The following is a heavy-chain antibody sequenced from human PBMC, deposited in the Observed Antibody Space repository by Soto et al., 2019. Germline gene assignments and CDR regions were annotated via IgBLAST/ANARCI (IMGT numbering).Heavy chain of an antibody. Sequence: QVQLVESGGGVVQPGRSLRLSCAASGFTFSNFGMHWVRQAPGKGLEWVAVMWDDETNKYYTDSVRGRFTISRDDSKSTLYLQMNSLRAEDTAVYYCARGALFGAFFDYWGQGALGTVSS. V-gene: IGHV3-33*01. CDR2: MWDDETNK. D-gene: IGHD3-10*02. CDR1: GFTFSNFG. CDR3: ARGALFGAFFDY. J-gene: IGHJ4*02.